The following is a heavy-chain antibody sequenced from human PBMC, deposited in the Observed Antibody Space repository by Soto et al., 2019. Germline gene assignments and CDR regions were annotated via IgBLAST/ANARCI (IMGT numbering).Heavy chain of an antibody. CDR3: AIGFYGSGSYWDY. CDR2: IYYSGST. V-gene: IGHV4-39*01. J-gene: IGHJ4*02. Sequence: QLQLQESGPGLVQPSETLSLTCTVSGGSISSSSYYWGWIRQPPGQGLEWIGSIYYSGSTYYNPSLKSRVTISVDTSKNQFALKLSSVTAADTAVYYCAIGFYGSGSYWDYWGQGTLVTVSS. D-gene: IGHD3-10*01. CDR1: GGSISSSSYY.